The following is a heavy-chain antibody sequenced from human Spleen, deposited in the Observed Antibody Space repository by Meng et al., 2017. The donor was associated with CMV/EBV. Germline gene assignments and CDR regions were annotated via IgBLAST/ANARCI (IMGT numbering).Heavy chain of an antibody. CDR2: IIPIFGTA. D-gene: IGHD6-19*01. Sequence: SGGTFSSYAISWVRQAPGQGLEWMGGIIPIFGTANYAQKFQGRVTITTDESTSTAYMELSSLRSEDTAVYYCARDLGNAVAGTMDYWGQGTLVTVSS. J-gene: IGHJ4*02. CDR3: ARDLGNAVAGTMDY. V-gene: IGHV1-69*05. CDR1: GGTFSSYA.